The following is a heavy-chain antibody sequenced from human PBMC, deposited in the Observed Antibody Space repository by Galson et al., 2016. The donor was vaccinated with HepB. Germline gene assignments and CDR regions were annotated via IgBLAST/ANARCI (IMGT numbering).Heavy chain of an antibody. J-gene: IGHJ5*02. CDR2: ICSGGST. CDR3: SKKVPDAFDP. Sequence: SLRLSCAASGLTFSVYDMSWVRQAPGKGPEWVSPICSGGSTFYADSVTGRFTISRDNSKNTLYLQMHSLRAEDTAVYYCSKKVPDAFDPWGQGTLVTVSS. CDR1: GLTFSVYD. V-gene: IGHV3-23*01. D-gene: IGHD3-10*01.